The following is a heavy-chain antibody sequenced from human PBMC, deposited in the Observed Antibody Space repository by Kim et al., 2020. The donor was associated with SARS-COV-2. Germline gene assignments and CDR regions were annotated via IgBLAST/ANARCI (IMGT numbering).Heavy chain of an antibody. V-gene: IGHV5-10-1*01. J-gene: IGHJ6*02. Sequence: GESLKISCKGSGYSFNNYWISWVRQMSGKGLEWMGRIDPSDSYTNYSPSFQGHVTISVDKSISTAYLQWSSLKASDTAIYYCARHTTRIPGVGHFSYYGMDVWGQGTTVTVSS. CDR3: ARHTTRIPGVGHFSYYGMDV. CDR1: GYSFNNYW. CDR2: IDPSDSYT. D-gene: IGHD1-1*01.